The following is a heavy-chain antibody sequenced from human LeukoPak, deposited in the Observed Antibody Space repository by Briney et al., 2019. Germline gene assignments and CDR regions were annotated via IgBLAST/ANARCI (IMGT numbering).Heavy chain of an antibody. CDR1: GGSISSGDYY. V-gene: IGHV4-61*08. J-gene: IGHJ4*02. D-gene: IGHD2-2*01. CDR3: ARVGGRYCSSTSCYGLDY. Sequence: SQTLSLTCTVSGGSISSGDYYWSWIRQPPGKGLEWIGYIYYSGSTYYNPSLKSRATISVDTSKNQFSLRLSSVTAADTAVYYCARVGGRYCSSTSCYGLDYWGQGIQVTVSS. CDR2: IYYSGST.